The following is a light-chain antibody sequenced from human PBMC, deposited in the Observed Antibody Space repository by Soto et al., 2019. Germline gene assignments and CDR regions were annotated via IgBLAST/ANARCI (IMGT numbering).Light chain of an antibody. CDR3: QHYNSYSEA. J-gene: IGKJ1*01. V-gene: IGKV1-5*03. Sequence: DIQMTQSPSTLSGSVGDRVTITCRASQTISSWLAWYQQKPGKAPKLLIYKASTLKRGVPSRFSGSGSGTEFTLTISSLQPDDFANYYCQHYNSYSEAFGQGTKVELK. CDR2: KAS. CDR1: QTISSW.